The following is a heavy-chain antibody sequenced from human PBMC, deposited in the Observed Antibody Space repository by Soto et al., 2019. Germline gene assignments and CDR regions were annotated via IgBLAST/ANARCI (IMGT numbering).Heavy chain of an antibody. V-gene: IGHV5-51*01. CDR1: GYSFTPYW. J-gene: IGHJ4*02. CDR2: IYPGDSDT. CDR3: ARRSDPGGYVPFDY. Sequence: GPSLKITCKGSGYSFTPYWIGWVRQLPGTGPQWVGIIYPGDSDTSYSPSFQGQVTLSADTSISTAYLQWSSLKASHTAMYYCARRSDPGGYVPFDYWGEGTVVTVS. D-gene: IGHD3-16*01.